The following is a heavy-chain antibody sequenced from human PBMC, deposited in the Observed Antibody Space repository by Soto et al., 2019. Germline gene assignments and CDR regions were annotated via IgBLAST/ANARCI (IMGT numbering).Heavy chain of an antibody. CDR2: IWYDGSNK. CDR3: ARGLELRHYYYGMDV. J-gene: IGHJ6*02. V-gene: IGHV3-33*01. Sequence: QGQLVESGGGVVQPGRSLRLSCAASGFTFSSYGMHWVRQAPGKGLEWVAVIWYDGSNKYYADSVKGRFTISRDNSKNTLYLQMNSLRAEDTAVYYCARGLELRHYYYGMDVWGQGTTVTVSS. D-gene: IGHD1-7*01. CDR1: GFTFSSYG.